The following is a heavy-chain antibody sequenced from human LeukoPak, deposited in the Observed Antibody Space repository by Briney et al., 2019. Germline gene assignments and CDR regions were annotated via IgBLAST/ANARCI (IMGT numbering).Heavy chain of an antibody. V-gene: IGHV4-4*07. CDR1: GGSISTYY. CDR2: IYISGTT. CDR3: ARGGCSSTSCYKGAFDM. D-gene: IGHD2-2*02. Sequence: SETLSLTCTVSGGSISTYYWNWIRQPAGKGLEWIGRIYISGTTNYNAALKSRVTMSVDTSRNQFSLKRSSVTAADTAVYYCARGGCSSTSCYKGAFDMWGHGTVVTVSS. J-gene: IGHJ3*02.